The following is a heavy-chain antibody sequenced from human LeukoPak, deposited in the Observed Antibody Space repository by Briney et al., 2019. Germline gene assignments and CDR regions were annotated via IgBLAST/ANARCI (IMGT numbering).Heavy chain of an antibody. CDR3: AKDSPDHYFDY. Sequence: PGGSLRLSCAASGFSLSTNGMHWVRQAPGKGLEWVAVISYDGGSKYFADSVKGRFTISRDSSKNTLYLQMNSLRTEDTAVYYCAKDSPDHYFDYWGQGTLVTVSS. D-gene: IGHD3-10*01. CDR1: GFSLSTNG. CDR2: ISYDGGSK. J-gene: IGHJ4*02. V-gene: IGHV3-30*18.